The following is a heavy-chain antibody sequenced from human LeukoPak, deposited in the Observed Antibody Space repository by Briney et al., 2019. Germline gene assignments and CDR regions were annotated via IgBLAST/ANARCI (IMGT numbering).Heavy chain of an antibody. CDR1: GFTFSSYG. Sequence: GRSLRLSCAASGFTFSSYGMHWVRQAPGKGLEWVAVISYDGSNKYYADSVKGRFTFSRDNSKNTLYLQMNSLRAEDTAVYYCAREDRGTDVWGQGTLVTVSS. CDR2: ISYDGSNK. D-gene: IGHD3-16*01. J-gene: IGHJ3*01. V-gene: IGHV3-30*03. CDR3: AREDRGTDV.